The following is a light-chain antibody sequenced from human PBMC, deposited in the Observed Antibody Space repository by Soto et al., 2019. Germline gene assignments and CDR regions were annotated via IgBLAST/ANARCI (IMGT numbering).Light chain of an antibody. J-gene: IGKJ1*01. V-gene: IGKV1-33*01. CDR1: QDIRKY. CDR3: QHYNSYSEA. CDR2: DAS. Sequence: IQMTQSPSSLSASVGDRVTITCQATQDIRKYLNWYQQKPGKAPKLLIYDASSLETGVPSRFSGSGSGTEFTLTISSLQPDDFATYYCQHYNSYSEAFGQGTKVDI.